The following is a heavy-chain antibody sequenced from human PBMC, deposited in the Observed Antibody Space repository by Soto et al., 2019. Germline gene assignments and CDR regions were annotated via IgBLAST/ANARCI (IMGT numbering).Heavy chain of an antibody. J-gene: IGHJ6*02. V-gene: IGHV4-59*12. CDR1: GGSISSYY. Sequence: SETLSLTCTVSGGSISSYYWSWIRQPPGKGLEWIGYIYYSGSTNYNPSLKRRVTISVDTSKNQLSLKLSSVTAADTAVYYCARDRVKGGMDVWGQGTRVTVSS. CDR3: ARDRVKGGMDV. CDR2: IYYSGST. D-gene: IGHD3-16*01.